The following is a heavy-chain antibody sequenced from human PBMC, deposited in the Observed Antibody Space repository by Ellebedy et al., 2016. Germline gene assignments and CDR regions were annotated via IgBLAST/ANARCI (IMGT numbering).Heavy chain of an antibody. CDR3: AKHETDGDYYFDL. D-gene: IGHD2-21*01. CDR1: GLNFNTFF. V-gene: IGHV3-23*01. J-gene: IGHJ2*01. Sequence: GESLKISXTASGLNFNTFFMSWVRQAPGKGLEWVSTLSGSGPKTYYADSVQGRFTISRDNSKSTLYLQMNSLRAEDTAVYYCAKHETDGDYYFDLWGRGTLVTVSS. CDR2: LSGSGPKT.